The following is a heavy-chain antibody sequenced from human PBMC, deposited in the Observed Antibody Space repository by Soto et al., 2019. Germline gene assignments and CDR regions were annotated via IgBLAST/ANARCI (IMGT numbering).Heavy chain of an antibody. CDR1: GDSISSINW. Sequence: SETLSLTCAVSGDSISSINWWSWVRQPPGKGLEWIGEINHSGSTNYNPSLKSRVTISVDTSKNQFSLKLSSVTAADTAVYYCARASGYYDSSGYSEYFQHWGQGTLVTVSS. J-gene: IGHJ1*01. CDR2: INHSGST. CDR3: ARASGYYDSSGYSEYFQH. D-gene: IGHD3-22*01. V-gene: IGHV4-4*02.